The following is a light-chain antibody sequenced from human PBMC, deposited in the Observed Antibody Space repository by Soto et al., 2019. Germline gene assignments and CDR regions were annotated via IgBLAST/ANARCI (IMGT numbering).Light chain of an antibody. CDR1: HILXXX. Sequence: EMQRAQSASTLSSSIVYIVTITCRXSHILXXXXXXXQDXXGKAPEXRMYDFSSLESGVPSRFSGSGSETEFTLTISSLFPDDFATYYCQQYNRYWTFGQGTKV. CDR2: DFS. CDR3: QQYNRYWT. J-gene: IGKJ1*01. V-gene: IGKV1-5*01.